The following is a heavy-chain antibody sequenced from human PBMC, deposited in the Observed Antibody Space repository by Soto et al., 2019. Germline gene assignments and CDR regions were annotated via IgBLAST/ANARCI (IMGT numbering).Heavy chain of an antibody. V-gene: IGHV1-18*01. J-gene: IGHJ4*01. CDR1: GYTFTNYG. CDR2: VSAYNGER. Sequence: QVQLVQSGAEVKKPGASVKVSCKASGYTFTNYGINWVRQAPGQGLEWLGWVSAYNGERRYAQRVQARVIMTTDTSTTTAYLELRSLGSDDTAVYYYSRGTSIPASGDYWGQGTLVTVSS. CDR3: SRGTSIPASGDY. D-gene: IGHD6-6*01.